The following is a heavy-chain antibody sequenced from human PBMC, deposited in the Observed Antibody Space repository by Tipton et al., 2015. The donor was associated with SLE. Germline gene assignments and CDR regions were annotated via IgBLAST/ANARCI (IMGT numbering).Heavy chain of an antibody. J-gene: IGHJ3*02. CDR2: VNYGGNT. CDR1: SGSFSGYR. D-gene: IGHD3-3*02. V-gene: IGHV4-34*01. CDR3: ARGVAHYWDSGSFDI. Sequence: TLSLTCIIYSGSFSGYRWSWIRQSPGKGLEWIGEVNYGGNTNYHPSFELRATISIATSEKQLSLKLSSVTAADTAVYYCARGVAHYWDSGSFDIWGQGTLVTFSS.